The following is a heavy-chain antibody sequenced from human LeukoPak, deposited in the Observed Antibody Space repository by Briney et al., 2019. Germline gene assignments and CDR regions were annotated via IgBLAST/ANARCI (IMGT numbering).Heavy chain of an antibody. CDR1: GFTFDNYE. CDR3: ASSSWDD. J-gene: IGHJ4*02. V-gene: IGHV3-48*03. Sequence: GGSLRLSCVASGFTFDNYEMNWVRQAPGKGLEWISYISSSGSTIYYRDSVKGRFTISRDNAKNSLYLQMNSLRAEDTAVYYCASSSWDDWGQGTLVTVSS. D-gene: IGHD6-13*01. CDR2: ISSSGSTI.